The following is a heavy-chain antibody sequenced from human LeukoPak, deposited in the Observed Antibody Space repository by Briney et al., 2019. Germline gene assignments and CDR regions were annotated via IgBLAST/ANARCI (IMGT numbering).Heavy chain of an antibody. CDR1: GFTFSTCA. Sequence: GGSLRLSCAASGFTFSTCAMSWVRQAPGKGLEWVSGISGTTSGTYYADSVRGRFTISRDNSKNTLFLQVNSLRAEDTAVYYCAKVRTYFYHGLDVWGQGTTVTVSS. CDR3: AKVRTYFYHGLDV. CDR2: ISGTTSGT. J-gene: IGHJ6*02. D-gene: IGHD1-14*01. V-gene: IGHV3-23*01.